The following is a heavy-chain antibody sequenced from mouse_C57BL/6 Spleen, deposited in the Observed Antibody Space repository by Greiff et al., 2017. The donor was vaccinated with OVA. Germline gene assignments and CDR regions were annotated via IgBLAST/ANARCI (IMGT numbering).Heavy chain of an antibody. CDR3: ASEGDYGGFAY. J-gene: IGHJ3*01. Sequence: QVQLKESGPGLVAPSQSLSITCTVSGFSLTSYGVDWVRQSPGKGLEWLGVIWGVGSTNYNSALKSRLSISKDNSKSQVFLKMNSLQTDDTARYYCASEGDYGGFAYWGQGTLVTVSA. D-gene: IGHD1-1*02. CDR2: IWGVGST. CDR1: GFSLTSYG. V-gene: IGHV2-6*01.